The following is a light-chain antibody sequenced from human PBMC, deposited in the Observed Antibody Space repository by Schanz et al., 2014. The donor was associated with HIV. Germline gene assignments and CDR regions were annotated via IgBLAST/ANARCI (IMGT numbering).Light chain of an antibody. CDR1: RSNMGAGYA. Sequence: QSVLTQPPSVSGAPGQSVTISCTGSRSNMGAGYAVHWYQVLPGVAPRLVVNANTNRPSGVPDRFSGSKSGTAASLAISGLRSEDEADYYCAAWDDSLSGWVFGGGTKLTVL. CDR3: AAWDDSLSGWV. V-gene: IGLV1-40*01. J-gene: IGLJ3*02. CDR2: ANT.